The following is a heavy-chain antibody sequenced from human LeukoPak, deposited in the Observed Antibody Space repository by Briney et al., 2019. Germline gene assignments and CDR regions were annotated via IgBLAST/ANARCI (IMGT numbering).Heavy chain of an antibody. CDR2: ISGSGGST. CDR3: AKVAVGDYYGSGSLDY. V-gene: IGHV3-23*01. Sequence: GGSLRLSCAASGFTFSSYAMSWVRQAPGQGLEWVSAISGSGGSTYYADSVKGRFTISRDNSKNTLYLQMNSLRAEDTAVYYCAKVAVGDYYGSGSLDYWGQGTLVTVSS. CDR1: GFTFSSYA. D-gene: IGHD3-10*01. J-gene: IGHJ4*02.